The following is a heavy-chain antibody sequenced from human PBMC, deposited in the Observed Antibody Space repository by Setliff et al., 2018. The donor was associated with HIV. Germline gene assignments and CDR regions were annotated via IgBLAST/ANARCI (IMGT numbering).Heavy chain of an antibody. J-gene: IGHJ4*02. Sequence: GASVKVSCKASGYSFARYGLSWVRQAPGQGLEWMGWISGCNGNTKYAQSFQDRVAMTTETATSTAYMEMRSLRSDDTAVYYCARDRIPSKWLLESDYWGQGTLVTVSS. CDR1: GYSFARYG. V-gene: IGHV1-18*01. CDR2: ISGCNGNT. D-gene: IGHD3-22*01. CDR3: ARDRIPSKWLLESDY.